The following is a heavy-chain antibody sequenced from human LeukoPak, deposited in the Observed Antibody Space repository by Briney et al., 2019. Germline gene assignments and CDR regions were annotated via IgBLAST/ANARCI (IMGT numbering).Heavy chain of an antibody. D-gene: IGHD3-3*01. CDR2: IYYSGST. CDR3: AMAITIFGGPEFYYGMDV. V-gene: IGHV4-59*01. J-gene: IGHJ6*02. Sequence: KPSETLSLTCTVSGGSISSYYWSWIRQPPGKGLEWIGYIYYSGSTNYNPSLKSRVTISVDTSKNQFSLKLSSVTAADTAVYYCAMAITIFGGPEFYYGMDVWGQGTTVTVSS. CDR1: GGSISSYY.